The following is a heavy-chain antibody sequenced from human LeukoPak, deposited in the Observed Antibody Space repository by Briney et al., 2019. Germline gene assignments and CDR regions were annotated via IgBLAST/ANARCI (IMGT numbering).Heavy chain of an antibody. CDR2: IRSKANSYAT. V-gene: IGHV3-73*01. CDR1: GFTFSGSA. CDR3: ARDRRILYCSSTSCYRY. D-gene: IGHD2-2*01. Sequence: PGGSLRLSCAASGFTFSGSAMHWVRQASGKGLEWVGRIRSKANSYATAYAASVKGRFTISRDDSKNTAYLQMNSLKTEDTAVYYCARDRRILYCSSTSCYRYWGQGTLVTVSS. J-gene: IGHJ4*02.